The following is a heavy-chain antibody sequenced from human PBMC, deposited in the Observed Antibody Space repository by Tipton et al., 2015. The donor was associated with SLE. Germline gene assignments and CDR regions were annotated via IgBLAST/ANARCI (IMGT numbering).Heavy chain of an antibody. D-gene: IGHD3-10*01. V-gene: IGHV4-59*01. CDR1: GGSISSYY. Sequence: TLSLTCTVSGGSISSYYWSWIRQPPGKGLEWIGYIYYSGSTDYNPSLKSRVTISVDTSKNQFSLKLSSVTAADTAVYYCARASWVQGAHSWGQGMLVTVSS. CDR3: ARASWVQGAHS. CDR2: IYYSGST. J-gene: IGHJ4*02.